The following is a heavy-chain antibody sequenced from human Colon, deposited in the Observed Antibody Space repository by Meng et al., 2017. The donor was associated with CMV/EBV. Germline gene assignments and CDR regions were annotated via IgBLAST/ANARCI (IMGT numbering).Heavy chain of an antibody. CDR3: ARDYDSSGYSLYYFDY. J-gene: IGHJ4*02. Sequence: SGYTFTNYWMHCVRQAPGQGLEWMGIINPSGDRRTYAQKFQGRVTMTSDTSTSTVYMELSSLRSEDTAVYYCARDYDSSGYSLYYFDYWGQGTLVTVSS. V-gene: IGHV1-46*01. CDR2: INPSGDRR. CDR1: GYTFTNYW. D-gene: IGHD3-22*01.